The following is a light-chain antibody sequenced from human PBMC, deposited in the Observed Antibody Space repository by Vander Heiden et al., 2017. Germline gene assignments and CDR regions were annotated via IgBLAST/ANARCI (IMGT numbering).Light chain of an antibody. CDR3: QQDYSPPLT. CDR1: QTILYSSNNKNY. J-gene: IGKJ3*01. V-gene: IGKV4-1*01. CDR2: WAS. Sequence: DIVMTQSPDSLAVSLGERATINCKSSQTILYSSNNKNYLAWYQQKPGQPPKLIINWASTRESGVPDRFSGSGSGTDFTLTISSLQAEDVAVYYCQQDYSPPLTFGHGTKVDIK.